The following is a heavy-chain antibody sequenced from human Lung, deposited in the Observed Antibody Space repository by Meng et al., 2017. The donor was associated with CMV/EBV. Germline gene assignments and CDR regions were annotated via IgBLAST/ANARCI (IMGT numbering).Heavy chain of an antibody. CDR3: ARDLSGYSGYGGEGDY. D-gene: IGHD5-12*01. J-gene: IGHJ4*02. CDR2: ISSSGSTI. Sequence: GGSLRLXCAASGFTFSSYEMNWVRQAPGKGLEWVSYISSSGSTIYYADSVKGRFTISRDNAKNSLYLQMNSLRAEDTAVYYCARDLSGYSGYGGEGDYWGQGTLVIVSS. CDR1: GFTFSSYE. V-gene: IGHV3-48*03.